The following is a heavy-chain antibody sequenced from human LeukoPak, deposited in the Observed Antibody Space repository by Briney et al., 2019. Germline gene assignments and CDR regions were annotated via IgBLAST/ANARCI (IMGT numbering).Heavy chain of an antibody. J-gene: IGHJ4*02. Sequence: GGSLRLSCAASGFTFSSNWMSCVRQAPGKGLEWVANINQDGSEKYYVASVKGRFTISRDNARNSLYLQMNSLRAEDTAVYYCARVVESPDYFDYWGQGTLVTVSS. CDR3: ARVVESPDYFDY. V-gene: IGHV3-7*01. CDR2: INQDGSEK. CDR1: GFTFSSNW. D-gene: IGHD3-16*02.